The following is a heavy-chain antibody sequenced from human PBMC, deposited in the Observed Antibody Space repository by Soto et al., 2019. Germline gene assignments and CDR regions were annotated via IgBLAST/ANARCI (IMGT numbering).Heavy chain of an antibody. J-gene: IGHJ4*02. CDR2: IYYSGST. D-gene: IGHD2-15*01. CDR1: GGSISSCNYY. V-gene: IGHV4-30-4*01. CDR3: VAATPLGTFDY. Sequence: SETLSLTCTVSGGSISSCNYYWNWIRQPPGKGLEWIGYIYYSGSTYSNPSLKSRVIISVDTSKNQFSLKLSSVTAADTAVYYCVAATPLGTFDYWGQGTLVTVSS.